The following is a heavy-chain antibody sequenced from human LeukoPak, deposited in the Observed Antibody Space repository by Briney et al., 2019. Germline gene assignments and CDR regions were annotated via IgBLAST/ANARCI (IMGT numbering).Heavy chain of an antibody. V-gene: IGHV7-4-1*02. CDR1: GYTFTSYA. D-gene: IGHD5-12*01. CDR2: INTNTGNP. Sequence: GASVKVSCKASGYTFTSYAMNWVRQAPGQGLEWMGWINTNTGNPTYAQGFTGRFVFSLDTSVSTAYLQISSLKAEDTAVYYCARVGVNSGYDYVDAFDIWGQGTMVTVSS. J-gene: IGHJ3*02. CDR3: ARVGVNSGYDYVDAFDI.